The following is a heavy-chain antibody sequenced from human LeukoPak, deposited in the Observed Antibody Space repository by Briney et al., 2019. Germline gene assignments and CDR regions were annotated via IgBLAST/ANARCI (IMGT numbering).Heavy chain of an antibody. CDR3: ARGPYSSGWFSVY. CDR1: GFTFSSYL. CDR2: ISSTSTI. D-gene: IGHD6-19*01. V-gene: IGHV3-48*02. J-gene: IGHJ4*02. Sequence: GGSLRLSCAASGFTFSSYLMSWVRQAPGKGLEWISYISSTSTIHYADSVKGRFTISRDNAKSSLYLQMNSLRDEDSAVYYCARGPYSSGWFSVYWGQGALVTVSS.